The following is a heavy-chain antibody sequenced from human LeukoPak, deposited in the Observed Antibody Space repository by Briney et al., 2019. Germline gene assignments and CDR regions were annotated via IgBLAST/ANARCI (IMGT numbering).Heavy chain of an antibody. CDR1: EFSVGSNY. D-gene: IGHD6-13*01. CDR3: ARDLIAAAGKTLYYYYMDA. Sequence: GGSLRLSCAASEFSVGSNYMTWVRQAPGKGLEWVSLIYSGGSTYYADSVKGRFTISRDNSKNTLYLQMNSLRAEDTAVYYCARDLIAAAGKTLYYYYMDAWGKGTTVTVSS. J-gene: IGHJ6*03. CDR2: IYSGGST. V-gene: IGHV3-66*01.